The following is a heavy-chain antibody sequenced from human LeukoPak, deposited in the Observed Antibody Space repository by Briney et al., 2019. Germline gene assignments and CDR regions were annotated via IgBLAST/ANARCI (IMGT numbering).Heavy chain of an antibody. D-gene: IGHD5-18*01. CDR2: IKQDGSEK. V-gene: IGHV3-7*03. CDR3: ASGGYSFGY. CDR1: GFTFSSYE. J-gene: IGHJ4*02. Sequence: GGSLRLSCAASGFTFSSYEMNWVRQAPGKGLEWVANIKQDGSEKYYVDSVKGRFTISRDNAKNSLYLQMNSLRAEDTAVYYCASGGYSFGYWGQGTLVTVSS.